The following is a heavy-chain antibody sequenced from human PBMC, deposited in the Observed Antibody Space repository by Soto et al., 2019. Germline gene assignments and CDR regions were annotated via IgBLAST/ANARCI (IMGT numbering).Heavy chain of an antibody. J-gene: IGHJ3*02. Sequence: QVQLVESGGGVVQPGRSLRLSCAASGFTFSSYGMHWVRQAPGKGLEWVAVIWYDGSNKYYADSVKGRFTISRDNSKNTLYLPMNSLRAEDTAVYYCARESGTAFDIWGQGTMVTVSS. CDR3: ARESGTAFDI. CDR2: IWYDGSNK. V-gene: IGHV3-33*01. D-gene: IGHD1-1*01. CDR1: GFTFSSYG.